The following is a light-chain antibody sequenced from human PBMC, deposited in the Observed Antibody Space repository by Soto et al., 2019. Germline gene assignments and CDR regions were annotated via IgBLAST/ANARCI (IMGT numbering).Light chain of an antibody. CDR1: QSISTF. CDR3: QQSYSTPLT. CDR2: AAS. V-gene: IGKV1-39*01. J-gene: IGKJ4*01. Sequence: DIQMTQSPSSLSASVGNRVTITCRASQSISTFLNWYQQRPGKAPKLLIYAASSLQSGVPSRFTGSPSGTDFTLTISSLQPEDFATYYCQQSYSTPLTFGGGTKVEIK.